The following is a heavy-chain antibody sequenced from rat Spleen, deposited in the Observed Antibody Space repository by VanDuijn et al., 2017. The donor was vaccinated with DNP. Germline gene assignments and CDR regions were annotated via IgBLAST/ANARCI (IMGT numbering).Heavy chain of an antibody. Sequence: EVQLQESGPGLVKPSQSLPLTCSVTGYSITSSYRWNWIRKFPGNKLEWMGYINSAGSTNYNPSLKSRISITRDTSKNQFFLQVNSVTTEDTATYYCARETYLDYWGQGVMVTVSS. CDR2: INSAGST. V-gene: IGHV3-3*01. J-gene: IGHJ2*01. CDR3: ARETYLDY. CDR1: GYSITSSYR.